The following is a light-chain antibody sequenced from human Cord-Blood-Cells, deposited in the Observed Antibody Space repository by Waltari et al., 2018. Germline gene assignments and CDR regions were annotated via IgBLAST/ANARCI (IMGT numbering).Light chain of an antibody. CDR1: QSISTW. V-gene: IGKV1-5*03. Sequence: DFQMTQSHSTLFAPLGTRFTITCRASQSISTWLAWYQQKPGKAPKLLIYEASSLESGVPSRFSGSGSGTEFTLTISSLQPDDFATYYCQQYNSYSWTFGQGTKVEIK. J-gene: IGKJ1*01. CDR3: QQYNSYSWT. CDR2: EAS.